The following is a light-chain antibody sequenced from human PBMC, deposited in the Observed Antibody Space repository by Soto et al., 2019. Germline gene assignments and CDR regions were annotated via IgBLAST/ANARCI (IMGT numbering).Light chain of an antibody. CDR3: QQYASSPLT. J-gene: IGKJ4*01. CDR1: QSVSNNY. Sequence: EIVLTQSPGTLSLSPGERGTLSCRASQSVSNNYLAWYQQKPGQAPRLLIYGASSRATGIPDRFSGSGSGTDFTLTISRLEPEDFAVYSCQQYASSPLTFGGGTKVEIK. CDR2: GAS. V-gene: IGKV3-20*01.